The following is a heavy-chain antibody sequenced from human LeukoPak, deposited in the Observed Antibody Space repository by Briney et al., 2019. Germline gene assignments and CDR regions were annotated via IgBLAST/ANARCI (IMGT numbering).Heavy chain of an antibody. CDR3: ARGLVGNWFDP. J-gene: IGHJ5*02. CDR2: INHSGST. CDR1: GGSFSSYY. D-gene: IGHD2-8*02. V-gene: IGHV4-34*01. Sequence: ETPCLTCAVYGGSFSSYYWSWIRQHPGKGLEWIGEINHSGSTNYNPSLKSRVTISIDTSKNQFSLKLSSVTAADSAVYYCARGLVGNWFDPWGRGNLGSVSS.